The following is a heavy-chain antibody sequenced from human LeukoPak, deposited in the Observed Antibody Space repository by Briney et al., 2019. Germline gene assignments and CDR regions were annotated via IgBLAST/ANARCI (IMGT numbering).Heavy chain of an antibody. V-gene: IGHV3-20*04. D-gene: IGHD2-15*01. J-gene: IGHJ4*02. CDR1: GFTFDDYG. CDR2: INWNYDST. CDR3: ARGYGYCSGGSCSYFDY. Sequence: GGSLRVSCAASGFTFDDYGMSWVRQAPGKGLEWVSGINWNYDSTGYADSVKGRFTISRDNAKNSLYLQMNSLRAEDTALYYCARGYGYCSGGSCSYFDYWGQGTLVSVSP.